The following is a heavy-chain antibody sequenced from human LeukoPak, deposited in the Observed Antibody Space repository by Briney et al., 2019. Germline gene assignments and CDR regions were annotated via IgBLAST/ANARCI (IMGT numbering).Heavy chain of an antibody. CDR1: GGSISSYY. J-gene: IGHJ3*02. Sequence: SETLSLTCTVSGGSISSYYWSWIRQPPGKGLEWIGYIYYSGSTNYNPSLKSRVTISVDTSKNQFSLKLSSVTAADTAVYYCARPYLTPEGRYNWNYPHDAFDIWGQGTMVTVSS. D-gene: IGHD1-7*01. CDR2: IYYSGST. CDR3: ARPYLTPEGRYNWNYPHDAFDI. V-gene: IGHV4-59*08.